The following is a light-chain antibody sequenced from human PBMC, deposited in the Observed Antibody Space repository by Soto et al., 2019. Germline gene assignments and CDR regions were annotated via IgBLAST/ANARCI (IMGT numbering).Light chain of an antibody. Sequence: QSVLTQPPSVSAAPGQKVTISCSGSSSNIGNNYVSWYQQLPGTAPKLLIYDNSKRPSGIPDRFSGSKSGTSATLGITGIQTGDEADYYCGTWDSSLSAWVFGGGTKLTVL. CDR2: DNS. V-gene: IGLV1-51*01. CDR1: SSNIGNNY. CDR3: GTWDSSLSAWV. J-gene: IGLJ3*02.